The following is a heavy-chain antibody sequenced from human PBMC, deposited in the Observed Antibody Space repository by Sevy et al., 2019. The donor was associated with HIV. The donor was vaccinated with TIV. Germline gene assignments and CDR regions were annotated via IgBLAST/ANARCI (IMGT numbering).Heavy chain of an antibody. V-gene: IGHV4-59*01. CDR1: GGSISNYY. CDR2: IHYSGST. CDR3: AREDI. Sequence: SETLSLTCTVSGGSISNYYWTWIRQPPGKGLEWIGYIHYSGSTNYNPSLKSRVTISVDTSKNQFSLKLSSVTAADTAVYHCAREDIWGQGTMVTVSS. J-gene: IGHJ3*02.